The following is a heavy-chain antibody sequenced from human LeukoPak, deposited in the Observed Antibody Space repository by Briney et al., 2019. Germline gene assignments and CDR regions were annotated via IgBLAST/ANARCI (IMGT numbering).Heavy chain of an antibody. CDR2: ISGSGGST. Sequence: PGGSLRLSCAASGFTFSSYAMSWVRQAPGKGLEWVSAISGSGGSTYYADSVKGRFTISRDNSKNTLYLQMNSLRAEDTAVYYCAKELDSPGQWEPFDAFDIWGQGTMVTVSS. D-gene: IGHD1-26*01. CDR3: AKELDSPGQWEPFDAFDI. J-gene: IGHJ3*02. V-gene: IGHV3-23*01. CDR1: GFTFSSYA.